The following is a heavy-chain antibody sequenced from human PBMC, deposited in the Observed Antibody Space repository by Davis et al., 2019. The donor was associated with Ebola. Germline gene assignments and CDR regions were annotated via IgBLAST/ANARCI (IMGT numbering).Heavy chain of an antibody. Sequence: ASVKVSCKASGYTFTSYDINWVRQATGQGLEWMGWMNPNSGNTGYAQKFQGRVTMTRNTSISTAYMELSSLRSEDTAVYYCARDPSSGSFFDYWGQGTLVTVSS. CDR3: ARDPSSGSFFDY. J-gene: IGHJ4*02. V-gene: IGHV1-8*01. D-gene: IGHD6-19*01. CDR1: GYTFTSYD. CDR2: MNPNSGNT.